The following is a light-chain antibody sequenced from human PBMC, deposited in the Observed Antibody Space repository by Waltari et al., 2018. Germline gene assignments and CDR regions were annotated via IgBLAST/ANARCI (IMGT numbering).Light chain of an antibody. Sequence: EIVLTQSPATLSLSPGERAPLSCRASQSVSSYLAWYQPKPGQAPRLLIYDASNRATGIPARFSGSGSGTDFTLTISSLEPEDFAVYYCQQRSNWPLTFGGGTKVEIK. CDR2: DAS. J-gene: IGKJ4*01. CDR1: QSVSSY. CDR3: QQRSNWPLT. V-gene: IGKV3-11*01.